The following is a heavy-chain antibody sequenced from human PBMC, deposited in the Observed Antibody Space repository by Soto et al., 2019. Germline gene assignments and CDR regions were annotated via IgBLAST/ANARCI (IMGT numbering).Heavy chain of an antibody. Sequence: PGESLKISCQGFGYSFTSFWIGWVRQMPGKGLEWMGIINPVDSDTRYSPSFQGQVTISVDKSITTAYLQWSSLKASDTAVYYCAKTVVAVATALDYWSQGTLVTVSS. CDR3: AKTVVAVATALDY. D-gene: IGHD5-18*01. V-gene: IGHV5-51*01. CDR2: INPVDSDT. CDR1: GYSFTSFW. J-gene: IGHJ4*02.